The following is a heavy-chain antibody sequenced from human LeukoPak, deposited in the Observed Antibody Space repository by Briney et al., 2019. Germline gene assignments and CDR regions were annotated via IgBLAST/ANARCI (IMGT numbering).Heavy chain of an antibody. V-gene: IGHV3-21*01. CDR2: ISSSSSYI. CDR3: ARGVVPAAQYYFDY. Sequence: PGGSLRLSCAASGFTFSLYSMNWVRQAPGKGLEWVSSISSSSSYIYYADSVKGRFTISRDNAKNSLYLQMDSLRAEDTAVYYCARGVVPAAQYYFDYWGQGTLVTVSS. J-gene: IGHJ4*02. CDR1: GFTFSLYS. D-gene: IGHD2-2*01.